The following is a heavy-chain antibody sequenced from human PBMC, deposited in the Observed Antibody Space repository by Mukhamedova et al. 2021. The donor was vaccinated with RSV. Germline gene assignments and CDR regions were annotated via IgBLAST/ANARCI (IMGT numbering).Heavy chain of an antibody. V-gene: IGHV1-46*01. CDR3: ARGRVSWYANDY. D-gene: IGHD6-13*01. Sequence: GGSTSYAQKFQGRVTMTRDTSTSTVYMELSSLRSEDTAVYYCARGRVSWYANDYWGPGTLVTVSS. CDR2: GGST. J-gene: IGHJ4*02.